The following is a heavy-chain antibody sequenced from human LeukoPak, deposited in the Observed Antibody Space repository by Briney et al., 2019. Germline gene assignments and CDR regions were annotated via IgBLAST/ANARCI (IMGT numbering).Heavy chain of an antibody. CDR2: MNPNSSNT. V-gene: IGHV1-8*01. J-gene: IGHJ4*02. Sequence: ASVKVSCKASGYTFTSYDINWVRGATRQGLEWMGWMNPNSSNTGYAQKFQGRVIMTRNTSISTAYMELSSLRSEDTDVYYCARKDAMVREVIKYWGQGTLVTVSS. CDR1: GYTFTSYD. D-gene: IGHD3-10*01. CDR3: ARKDAMVREVIKY.